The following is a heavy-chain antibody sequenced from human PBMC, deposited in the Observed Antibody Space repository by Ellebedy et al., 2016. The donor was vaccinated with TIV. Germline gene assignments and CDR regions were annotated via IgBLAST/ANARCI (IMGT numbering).Heavy chain of an antibody. CDR1: GYTFTSYY. CDR2: INLNTGDT. J-gene: IGHJ4*02. V-gene: IGHV1-46*01. CDR3: ARGSWYSNDY. Sequence: AASVKVSCKTSGYTFTSYYMHWVRQAPGQGREWMGIINLNTGDTTYAQNFQGRVTVTRDTSTSTGSMDLSSLRSEDTAVYYCARGSWYSNDYWGQGTLVTVSP. D-gene: IGHD1-26*01.